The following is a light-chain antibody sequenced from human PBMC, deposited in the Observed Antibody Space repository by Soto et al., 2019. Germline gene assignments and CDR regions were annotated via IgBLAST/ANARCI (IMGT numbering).Light chain of an antibody. J-gene: IGKJ2*01. CDR2: DAS. V-gene: IGKV3D-20*01. CDR3: QQYGSSPRT. CDR1: QSVSSSS. Sequence: EIVLTQSPATLSLSPGERATLSCGASQSVSSSSLAWYQQKPGLAPRLLIYDASSRATGIPDRFSGSGSGTDFTLTISRLESEDFAVSYCQQYGSSPRTFGQGTKLEIK.